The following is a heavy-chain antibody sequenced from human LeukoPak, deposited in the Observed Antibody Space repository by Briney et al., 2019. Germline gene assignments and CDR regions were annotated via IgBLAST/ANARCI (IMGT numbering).Heavy chain of an antibody. J-gene: IGHJ4*02. CDR1: GFTLSDYY. V-gene: IGHV3-11*01. D-gene: IGHD3-10*02. Sequence: GGSLRLSCAASGFTLSDYYMSWIRQAPGKRLEWVSYISSSGSTIYYAESVKGRFTSSRDNAKNLLYLQMNSLRAEDTAVYYCARDSRGVWGVTKGVFDYWGQGTLVTVSS. CDR3: ARDSRGVWGVTKGVFDY. CDR2: ISSSGSTI.